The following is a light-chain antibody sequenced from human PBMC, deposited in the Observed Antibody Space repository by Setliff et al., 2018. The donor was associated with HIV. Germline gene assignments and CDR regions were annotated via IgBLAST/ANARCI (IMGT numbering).Light chain of an antibody. Sequence: QSVLTQPASVSGSPGQSITISCTGISSDVGGYYSVSWYQQHPGKAPKLRIYDVSNRPSGVSNRFSGSKSGNTASLTISGLQAEDEADYYCSSYTSTSTLFVFGTGTRSPS. CDR2: DVS. V-gene: IGLV2-14*03. J-gene: IGLJ1*01. CDR1: SSDVGGYYS. CDR3: SSYTSTSTLFV.